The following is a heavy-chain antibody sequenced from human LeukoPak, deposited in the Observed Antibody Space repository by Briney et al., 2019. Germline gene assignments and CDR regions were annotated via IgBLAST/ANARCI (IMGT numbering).Heavy chain of an antibody. Sequence: GGSLRLSCAASGFTASRNYMSWVRQAPGKGLEWVSVIYGGGSTSYADSVKGRFIISRDNSKNTLYLQMNSLRADDTAVYYCARDRSDGNYYMVVWGKGTTVTVSS. J-gene: IGHJ6*03. CDR1: GFTASRNY. V-gene: IGHV3-53*01. D-gene: IGHD5-24*01. CDR3: ARDRSDGNYYMVV. CDR2: IYGGGST.